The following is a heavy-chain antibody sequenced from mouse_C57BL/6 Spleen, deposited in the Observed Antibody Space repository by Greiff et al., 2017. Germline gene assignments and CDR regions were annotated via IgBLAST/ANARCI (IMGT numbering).Heavy chain of an antibody. D-gene: IGHD2-4*01. J-gene: IGHJ4*01. CDR2: IHPSDSDT. CDR1: GYTFTSYW. Sequence: QVQLQQPGADLVKPGASVKVSCKASGYTFTSYWMHWVKQRPGQGLEWIGRIHPSDSDTNYNQKFKGKATLTVDKSSSTAYMQLSSLTSEDSAVYYCAIYYDYDGGYYYAMDYWGQGTSVTVSS. CDR3: AIYYDYDGGYYYAMDY. V-gene: IGHV1-74*01.